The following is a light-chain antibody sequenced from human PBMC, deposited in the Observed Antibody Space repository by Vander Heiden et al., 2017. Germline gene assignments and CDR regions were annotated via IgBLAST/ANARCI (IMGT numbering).Light chain of an antibody. CDR1: NIGSKS. Sequence: SYVLTQPPSVSVAPGQTAGITCGGNNIGSKSGHGYQHKPGQAPVLVVYDDSDRPSGIPERFSGSNSGNTATLTISRVEAGDEADYYCQVWDSSSDHWVFGGGTKLTVL. CDR3: QVWDSSSDHWV. J-gene: IGLJ3*02. CDR2: DDS. V-gene: IGLV3-21*02.